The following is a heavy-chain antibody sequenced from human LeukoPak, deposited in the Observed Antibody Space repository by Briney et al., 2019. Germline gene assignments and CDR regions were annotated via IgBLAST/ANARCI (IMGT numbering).Heavy chain of an antibody. D-gene: IGHD2-15*01. CDR2: INTSTGNP. Sequence: ASVTVSCKASGYTFTSYYMHWVRQAPGQGLEWMGWINTSTGNPTYAQGFTGRFVFSLDTSVSTAYLQISSLKAEDTAVYYCAREPDIVVVGPETHAFDIWGQGTMVTVSS. J-gene: IGHJ3*02. CDR3: AREPDIVVVGPETHAFDI. CDR1: GYTFTSYY. V-gene: IGHV7-4-1*02.